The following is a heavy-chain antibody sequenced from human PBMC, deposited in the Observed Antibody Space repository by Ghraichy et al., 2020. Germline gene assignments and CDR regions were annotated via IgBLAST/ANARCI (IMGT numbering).Heavy chain of an antibody. D-gene: IGHD1-14*01. J-gene: IGHJ4*02. Sequence: SETLSLTCAVYGGSFSGYYWSWICQPPGKGLEWIGQINHSGSTNYNPSLKIRVTISVDTSKNQFSLKLCSVTAADTAVYYCARGRGIRLTQLDYWGQGTLVTVSS. CDR2: INHSGST. CDR1: GGSFSGYY. V-gene: IGHV4-34*01. CDR3: ARGRGIRLTQLDY.